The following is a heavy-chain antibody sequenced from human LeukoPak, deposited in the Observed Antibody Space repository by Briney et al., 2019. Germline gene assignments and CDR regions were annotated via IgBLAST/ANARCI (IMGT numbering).Heavy chain of an antibody. D-gene: IGHD1-7*01. Sequence: GGSLRLSCAASGFTFSSYEMHWVRQAPGKGLEWVSSISSSSSYIYYADSVKGRFTISRDNAKNSLYLQMNSLRVEDTAVYYYARAHNWKYGTFDYWGQGTLVTVSS. CDR2: ISSSSSYI. CDR1: GFTFSSYE. CDR3: ARAHNWKYGTFDY. V-gene: IGHV3-21*01. J-gene: IGHJ4*02.